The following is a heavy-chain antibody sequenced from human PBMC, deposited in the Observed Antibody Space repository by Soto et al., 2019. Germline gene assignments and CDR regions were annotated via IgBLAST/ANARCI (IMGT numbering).Heavy chain of an antibody. J-gene: IGHJ4*02. CDR3: AKGGYTSPSDY. D-gene: IGHD5-12*01. V-gene: IGHV3-23*01. CDR1: GFTFSSYA. CDR2: IRASGAST. Sequence: GGSLRLSCAASGFTFSSYAMTWVRQAPGKGLEWVSTIRASGASTFYADSVKGRFTISRDNSMNTLFLHMNSLRAEDTAIYFCAKGGYTSPSDYWGLGTLVTVSS.